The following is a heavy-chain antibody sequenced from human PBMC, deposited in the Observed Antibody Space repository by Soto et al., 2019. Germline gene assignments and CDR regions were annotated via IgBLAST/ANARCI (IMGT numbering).Heavy chain of an antibody. V-gene: IGHV3-33*01. Sequence: HPGGSLRLSCAASGLPFRNYGMHWVRQAPGKGLEWVAVIWYDGSNKYYADSVKGRFTISRDNSKNTLYLQMNSLRAEDTAVYYCASQPGYCSGATCDAPVGFDYWGQGTLVTVSS. CDR1: GLPFRNYG. D-gene: IGHD2-15*01. CDR3: ASQPGYCSGATCDAPVGFDY. CDR2: IWYDGSNK. J-gene: IGHJ4*02.